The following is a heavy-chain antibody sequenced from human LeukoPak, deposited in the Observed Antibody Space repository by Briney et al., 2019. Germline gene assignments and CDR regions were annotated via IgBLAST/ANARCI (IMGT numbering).Heavy chain of an antibody. CDR1: GFTFSSYA. CDR3: ARVSYSNYFDY. V-gene: IGHV3-48*04. Sequence: RPGGSLRLSCAASGFTFSSYAMSWVRQAPGKGLEWVSYISSSGSTIYYADSVKGRFTISRDNAKNSLYLQMNSLRAEDTAVYYCARVSYSNYFDYWGQGTLVTVSS. J-gene: IGHJ4*02. CDR2: ISSSGSTI. D-gene: IGHD4-11*01.